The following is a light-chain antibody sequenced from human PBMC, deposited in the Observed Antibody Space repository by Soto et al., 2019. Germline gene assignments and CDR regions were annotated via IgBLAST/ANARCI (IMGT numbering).Light chain of an antibody. Sequence: QYVLTQPPSASGTPGQRVTISCSGSSSNLGSNYVFWYQHLPGTAPKLLIYRNNQRPSGVPDRFSGSKSGTSASLAISGLRSEDETDYYCAAWDDSLSGVVFGGGTKLTVL. V-gene: IGLV1-47*01. CDR1: SSNLGSNY. CDR3: AAWDDSLSGVV. J-gene: IGLJ2*01. CDR2: RNN.